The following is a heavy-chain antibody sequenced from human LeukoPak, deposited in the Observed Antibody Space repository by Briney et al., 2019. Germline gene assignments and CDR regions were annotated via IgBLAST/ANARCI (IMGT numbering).Heavy chain of an antibody. CDR3: ARAPRAYNWNRLYFDY. CDR1: GGSISSCY. Sequence: PSETLSLTCTVSGGSISSCYWSWIRQPPGKGLEWIGYIYYSGSTNYNPSLKSRVTVSLDTSKNQFSLKLSSVTAADTAVYYCARAPRAYNWNRLYFDYWGQGTLVTVSS. CDR2: IYYSGST. J-gene: IGHJ4*02. V-gene: IGHV4-59*01. D-gene: IGHD1-1*01.